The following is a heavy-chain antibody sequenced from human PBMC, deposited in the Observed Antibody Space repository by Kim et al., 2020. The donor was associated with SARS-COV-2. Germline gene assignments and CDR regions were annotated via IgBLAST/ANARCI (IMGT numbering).Heavy chain of an antibody. V-gene: IGHV5-10-1*01. D-gene: IGHD3-10*01. CDR3: ARRPMVRGLCDY. Sequence: SPSFQGHVTISADKSISTAYLQWSSLKASDTAMYYCARRPMVRGLCDYWGQGTLVTVSS. J-gene: IGHJ4*02.